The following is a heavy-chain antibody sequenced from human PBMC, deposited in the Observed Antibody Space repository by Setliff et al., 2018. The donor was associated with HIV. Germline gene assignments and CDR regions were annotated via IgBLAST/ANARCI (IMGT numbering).Heavy chain of an antibody. CDR2: ISSSGNYI. D-gene: IGHD2-15*01. J-gene: IGHJ4*02. CDR3: ARDLRGTYNGYLHY. CDR1: RFTFSSYS. V-gene: IGHV3-21*01. Sequence: GGSLRLSCAASRFTFSSYSMNWVRQAPGKGLEWVSSISSSGNYIYYADPVKGRFTISRDNAKNSLFLQMNSLRVEDTAVYFCARDLRGTYNGYLHYWGQGTLVTVSS.